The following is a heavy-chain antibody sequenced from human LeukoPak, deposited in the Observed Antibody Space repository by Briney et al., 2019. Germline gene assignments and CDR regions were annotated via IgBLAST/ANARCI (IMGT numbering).Heavy chain of an antibody. Sequence: GGSLRLSCAASGFTFSSYVMTWVRQAPGKGLEWVSAISGSGGSTYYADSVKGRFTISRDNSKNTLYLQMNSLRAEDTAVYYCAKARSTYSSSGGPDYWGQGTLVTVSS. CDR1: GFTFSSYV. CDR2: ISGSGGST. D-gene: IGHD6-13*01. V-gene: IGHV3-23*01. J-gene: IGHJ4*02. CDR3: AKARSTYSSSGGPDY.